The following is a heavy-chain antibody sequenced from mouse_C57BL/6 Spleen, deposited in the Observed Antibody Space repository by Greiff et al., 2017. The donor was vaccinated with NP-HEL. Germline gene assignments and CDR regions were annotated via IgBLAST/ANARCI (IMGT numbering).Heavy chain of an antibody. CDR3: AKNPLYDYGRGGYAMDY. CDR2: IWRGGST. V-gene: IGHV2-5*01. D-gene: IGHD2-4*01. Sequence: QVQLQQSGPGLVQPSQSLSITCTVSGFSLTSYGVHWVRQSPGKGLEWLGVIWRGGSTDYNAAFMSRLSITKDNSKSQVFFKMNSLQADDTAIYYCAKNPLYDYGRGGYAMDYWGQGTSVTVSS. J-gene: IGHJ4*01. CDR1: GFSLTSYG.